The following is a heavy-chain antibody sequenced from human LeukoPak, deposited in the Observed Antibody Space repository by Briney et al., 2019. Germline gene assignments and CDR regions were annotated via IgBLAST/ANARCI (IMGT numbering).Heavy chain of an antibody. CDR3: ARGLDVVSATNDAFDM. CDR1: GFTFSSYS. V-gene: IGHV3-21*01. CDR2: ISTSSSYI. D-gene: IGHD2-2*01. J-gene: IGHJ3*02. Sequence: GGSLRLSCAPSGFTFSSYSMNWVRQAPGEGLEWVSSISTSSSYIYYADSVKGRFTISRYNARNSLYLQMNSLRAEDTAVYYCARGLDVVSATNDAFDMWGQGTMVTVSS.